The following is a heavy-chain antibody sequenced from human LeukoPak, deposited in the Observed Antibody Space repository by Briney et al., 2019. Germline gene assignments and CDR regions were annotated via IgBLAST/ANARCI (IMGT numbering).Heavy chain of an antibody. Sequence: GGSLTLSYAPSGFPFNSYGMHRLRPPPAKGLDWVAAISYDGSNKYYADSVKGRFTISRDNSKNTLYLQMNSLRAEDTAVYYCAKSPHITMVRGVIIGAYFDYWGQGTLVTVSS. D-gene: IGHD3-10*01. CDR1: GFPFNSYG. CDR2: ISYDGSNK. J-gene: IGHJ4*02. CDR3: AKSPHITMVRGVIIGAYFDY. V-gene: IGHV3-30*18.